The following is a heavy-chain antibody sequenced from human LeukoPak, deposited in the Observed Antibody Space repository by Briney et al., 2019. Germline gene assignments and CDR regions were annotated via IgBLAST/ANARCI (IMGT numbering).Heavy chain of an antibody. D-gene: IGHD2-2*01. V-gene: IGHV3-23*01. J-gene: IGHJ4*02. CDR2: ISDSGGST. Sequence: GGSLRLSCAASGFTFSSYAMSWVRQAPGKGLEWVSAISDSGGSTYYADSVKGRFTISRDNSKNTLYLQMNSLRAEDTAVYYCAKAYCSSTSCYGDYFDYWGQGTLVTVSS. CDR3: AKAYCSSTSCYGDYFDY. CDR1: GFTFSSYA.